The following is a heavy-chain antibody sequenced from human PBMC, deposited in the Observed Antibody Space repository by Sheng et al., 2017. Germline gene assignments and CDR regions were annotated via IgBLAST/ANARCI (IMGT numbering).Heavy chain of an antibody. Sequence: QVQLVQSGAEVKKPGSSVKVSCKASGGTFSSYAISWVRQAPGQGLEWMGGIIPIFGTANYAQKFQGRVTITTDESTSTAYMELSSLRSEDTAVYYCARDGGRWQGYYYVLHGRLGQRDHGHRLL. D-gene: IGHD2-15*01. V-gene: IGHV1-69*05. J-gene: IGHJ6*03. CDR1: GGTFSSYA. CDR2: IIPIFGTA. CDR3: ARDGGRWQGYYYVLHGR.